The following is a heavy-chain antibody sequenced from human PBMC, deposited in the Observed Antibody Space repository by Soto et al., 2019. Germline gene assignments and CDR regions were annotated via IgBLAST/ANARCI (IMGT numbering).Heavy chain of an antibody. D-gene: IGHD2-2*02. CDR1: GFTFSNAW. Sequence: PVGSLRLSCAASGFTFSNAWMSWVRQAPGKGLEWVGRIKSKTDGGTTDYAAPVKGRFTISRDDSKNTLYLQMNSLKTEDTAVYYCTYIVVVPAAIHYYYYGMDVWGQGTTVTVSS. J-gene: IGHJ6*02. V-gene: IGHV3-15*01. CDR2: IKSKTDGGTT. CDR3: TYIVVVPAAIHYYYYGMDV.